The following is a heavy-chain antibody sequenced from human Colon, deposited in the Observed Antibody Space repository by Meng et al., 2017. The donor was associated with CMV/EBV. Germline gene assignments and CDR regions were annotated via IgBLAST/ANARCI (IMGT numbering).Heavy chain of an antibody. CDR1: GGSITDYY. D-gene: IGHD2-15*01. CDR3: TTSCSGGSCFPT. CDR2: IRSKTDGGTT. J-gene: IGHJ5*02. V-gene: IGHV3-15*07. Sequence: GGSLRLSCAVSGGSITDYYWHWMRQSPGKGLEWVGRIRSKTDGGTTDYAAPVKGRFTISRDDSKDTLYLQMNSLNTEDTATYYCTTSCSGGSCFPTWGQGTLVTVSS.